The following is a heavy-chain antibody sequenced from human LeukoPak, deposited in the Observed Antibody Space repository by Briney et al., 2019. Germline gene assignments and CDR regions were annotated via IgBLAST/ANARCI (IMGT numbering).Heavy chain of an antibody. CDR3: ARGGYDYVWGSYRLFDY. Sequence: GRSLRLSCAASGFTFSSYAMHWVRQAPGKGLEWVAVISYDGSNKYYADSVKGRFTISRDNAKNSLYLQMNSLRAEDTAVYYCARGGYDYVWGSYRLFDYWGQGTLVTVSS. D-gene: IGHD3-16*02. V-gene: IGHV3-30-3*01. CDR2: ISYDGSNK. CDR1: GFTFSSYA. J-gene: IGHJ4*02.